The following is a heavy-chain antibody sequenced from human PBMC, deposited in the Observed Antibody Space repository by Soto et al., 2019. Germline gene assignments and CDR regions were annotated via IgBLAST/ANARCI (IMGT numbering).Heavy chain of an antibody. J-gene: IGHJ4*02. CDR2: ISGSGGST. D-gene: IGHD6-19*01. CDR1: GFTFSSYA. V-gene: IGHV3-23*01. Sequence: GGSLRLSCAASGFTFSSYAMSWVRQAPGKGLDWVSNISGSGGSTYYADSVKGRFTISRDNSKNTLHLQMNSLRVEDTAVYYCAKRGRGAVAFDYWGQGTLVTVSS. CDR3: AKRGRGAVAFDY.